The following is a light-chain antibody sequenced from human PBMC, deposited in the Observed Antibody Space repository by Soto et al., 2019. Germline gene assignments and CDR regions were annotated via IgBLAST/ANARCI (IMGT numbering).Light chain of an antibody. Sequence: QSVLTQPPSVSAAPGQKVTISCSGSSSNIGNNYVSWYQQLPGTAPKLLIYDNNKRPSGIPDRFSGSKSGTSATLGITGFQTGEEADYYCGTWDSSLSAYVFGTGTKVTVL. CDR3: GTWDSSLSAYV. CDR2: DNN. J-gene: IGLJ1*01. CDR1: SSNIGNNY. V-gene: IGLV1-51*01.